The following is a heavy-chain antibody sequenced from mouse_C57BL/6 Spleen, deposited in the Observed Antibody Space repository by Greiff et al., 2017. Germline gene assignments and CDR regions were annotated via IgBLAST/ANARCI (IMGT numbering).Heavy chain of an antibody. CDR1: GYTFTSYW. J-gene: IGHJ3*01. CDR2: IDPSDSYT. V-gene: IGHV1-59*01. D-gene: IGHD2-4*01. Sequence: QVQLKQPGAELVRPGTSVKLSCKASGYTFTSYWMHWVKQRPGQGLEWIGVIDPSDSYTNYNQKFKGKATLTVDTSSSTAYMQLSSLTSEDSAVYYCAREGRLRDRFAYWGQGTLVTVSA. CDR3: AREGRLRDRFAY.